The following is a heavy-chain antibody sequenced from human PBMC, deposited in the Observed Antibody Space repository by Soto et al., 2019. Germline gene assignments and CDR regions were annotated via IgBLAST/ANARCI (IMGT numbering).Heavy chain of an antibody. CDR1: GYTFTHYY. CDR3: ATSVNSAMAFDY. V-gene: IGHV1-46*01. D-gene: IGHD5-18*01. CDR2: INPNGGIT. Sequence: QVKLMQSGAEVKKPGASVRVSCKASGYTFTHYYIHWVRQAPGQGLEWMGIINPNGGITTYAQKFRAGFTMTRDTSTSTVYLELSSLRYEDSAVYYCATSVNSAMAFDYWGQGTLVAVSS. J-gene: IGHJ4*02.